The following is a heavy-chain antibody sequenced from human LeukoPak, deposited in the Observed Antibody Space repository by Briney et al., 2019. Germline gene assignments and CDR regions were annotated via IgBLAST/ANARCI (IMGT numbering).Heavy chain of an antibody. CDR2: ISYDGSNK. V-gene: IGHV3-30*18. Sequence: GALRLSCAASGFTFSSYGMHWVRQAPGKGLEWVAVISYDGSNKYYADSVKGRFTISRDNSKNTLYLQMNSLRAEDTAVYYCAKTAVAGNGGYDYWGQGTLVTVSS. CDR1: GFTFSSYG. D-gene: IGHD6-19*01. J-gene: IGHJ4*02. CDR3: AKTAVAGNGGYDY.